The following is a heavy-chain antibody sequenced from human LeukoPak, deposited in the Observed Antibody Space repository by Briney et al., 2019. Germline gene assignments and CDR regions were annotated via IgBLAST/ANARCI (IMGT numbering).Heavy chain of an antibody. Sequence: GGSLRLSCAASGFTFSSHSMNWVRQAPGKGLEWVSYISSNSRTIYYADSVKGRFTISRDNSKDSLYLQMNSLRIEDTAFYYCARGFSSIDFWGQGTLVTVSS. V-gene: IGHV3-48*04. CDR2: ISSNSRTI. CDR1: GFTFSSHS. J-gene: IGHJ4*02. D-gene: IGHD3-3*01. CDR3: ARGFSSIDF.